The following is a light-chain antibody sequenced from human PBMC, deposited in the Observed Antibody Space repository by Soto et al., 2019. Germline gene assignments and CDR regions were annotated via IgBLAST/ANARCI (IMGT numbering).Light chain of an antibody. CDR2: VVS. J-gene: IGLJ1*01. V-gene: IGLV2-8*01. CDR1: SSDVGAYNY. Sequence: QSVLTQPPSASGSPGQSVTISCTGTSSDVGAYNYVSWYQQLPGKAPKLIIYVVSKRPSGVPDRFSGSKSGNTASLTVSGLQAEDEADYYCTSYRGTYSFFYVFGTGTKVTVL. CDR3: TSYRGTYSFFYV.